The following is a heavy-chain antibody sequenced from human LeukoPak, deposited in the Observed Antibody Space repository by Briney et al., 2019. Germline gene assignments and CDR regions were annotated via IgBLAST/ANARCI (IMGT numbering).Heavy chain of an antibody. CDR3: ARDHVEETYYYYYYGMDV. J-gene: IGHJ6*02. Sequence: SQTLSLTCAISGDSVSSNSAAWNWIRQSPSRGLEWLGRTYYRSKWYNDYAVSVKSRITINPDTSKNQFSLQLNSVTPEDTAVYYCARDHVEETYYYYYYGMDVWGQGTMVTVSS. V-gene: IGHV6-1*01. CDR2: TYYRSKWYN. D-gene: IGHD3-10*02. CDR1: GDSVSSNSAA.